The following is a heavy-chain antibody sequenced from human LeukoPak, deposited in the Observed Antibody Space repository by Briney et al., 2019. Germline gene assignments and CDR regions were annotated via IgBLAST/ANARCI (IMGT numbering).Heavy chain of an antibody. V-gene: IGHV4-39*07. Sequence: SETLSLTCTVSGGSISSSTYYWGWTPQPPGKGLEWIGSNFYSGRTYYNPSLKSRVTMSVDTSKNQFSLRLSSVNAADTAVYYCARDILATSIAAPYYWGQGTLVTVSS. J-gene: IGHJ4*02. CDR1: GGSISSSTYY. CDR2: NFYSGRT. D-gene: IGHD6-13*01. CDR3: ARDILATSIAAPYY.